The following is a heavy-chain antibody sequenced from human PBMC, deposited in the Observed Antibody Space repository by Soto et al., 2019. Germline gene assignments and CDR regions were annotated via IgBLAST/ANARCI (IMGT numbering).Heavy chain of an antibody. CDR3: TGETYYFAY. V-gene: IGHV3-23*01. D-gene: IGHD2-21*01. CDR2: ISDSGENT. CDR1: GLTFSRFA. J-gene: IGHJ4*02. Sequence: EVQLLESGGGLVQPGGSLRLSCAASGLTFSRFAMTWVRQAPGKGLEWVSGISDSGENTYYADSVKGRFAISRDNSRSTHYLQMNRLRAEDTDVYYCTGETYYFAYWGPGTLVTVSS.